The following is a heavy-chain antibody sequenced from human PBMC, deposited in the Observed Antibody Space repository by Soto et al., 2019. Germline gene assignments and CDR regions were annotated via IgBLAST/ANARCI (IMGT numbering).Heavy chain of an antibody. D-gene: IGHD3-10*01. Sequence: PGGSLRLSCAASGFTFSSYAMHWVRQAPGKGLEWVSAISGSGGSTYYADSVKGRFTISRDNSKNTLYLQMNSLRAEDTAVYYCAKDPPYYYGSGSHVGYYFDYWGQGTLVTAPQ. V-gene: IGHV3-23*01. CDR2: ISGSGGST. J-gene: IGHJ4*02. CDR1: GFTFSSYA. CDR3: AKDPPYYYGSGSHVGYYFDY.